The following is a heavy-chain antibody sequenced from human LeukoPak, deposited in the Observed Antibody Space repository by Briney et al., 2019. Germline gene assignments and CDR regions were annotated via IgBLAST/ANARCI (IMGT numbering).Heavy chain of an antibody. CDR1: GFTFDDYA. D-gene: IGHD3-16*01. V-gene: IGHV3-7*03. J-gene: IGHJ3*02. Sequence: PGRSLRLSCAASGFTFDDYAMHWVRQAPGKGLEWVANIKQDGSENYCVDSVKGRFTISRDNAKNSLYLQMNSLRAEDMALYYSAKESLGAFDIWGQGTMVTVSS. CDR3: AKESLGAFDI. CDR2: IKQDGSEN.